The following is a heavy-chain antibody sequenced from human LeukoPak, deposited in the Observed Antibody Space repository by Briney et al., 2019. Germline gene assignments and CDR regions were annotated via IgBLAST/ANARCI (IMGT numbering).Heavy chain of an antibody. CDR1: GGTFSSYA. V-gene: IGHV1-69*04. Sequence: ASVKVSCKASGGTFSSYAISWVRQAPGQGLEWMGRIIPILGIANYAQKFQGRVTITADKSTSAAYMELSSLRSEDTAVYYCASFDCSSTSCYVGWFDPWGQGTLVTVSS. J-gene: IGHJ5*02. D-gene: IGHD2-2*01. CDR2: IIPILGIA. CDR3: ASFDCSSTSCYVGWFDP.